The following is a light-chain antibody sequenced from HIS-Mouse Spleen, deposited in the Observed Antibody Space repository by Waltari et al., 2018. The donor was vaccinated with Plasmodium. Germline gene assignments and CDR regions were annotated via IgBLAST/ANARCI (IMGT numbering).Light chain of an antibody. CDR1: QDISNS. Sequence: DIQMTQSPSSLSASVGDRVTLTCQASQDISNSLNWYQQKPGKAPKLLIYDASNLETGVPSRFSGSGSGTDFTFTISSLQPEDIATYYCQQYDNLPPLFTFGPGTKVDIK. J-gene: IGKJ3*01. CDR3: QQYDNLPPLFT. CDR2: DAS. V-gene: IGKV1-33*01.